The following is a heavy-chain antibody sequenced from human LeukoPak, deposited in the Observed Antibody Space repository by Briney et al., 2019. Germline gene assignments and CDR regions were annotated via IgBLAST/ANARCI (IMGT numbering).Heavy chain of an antibody. J-gene: IGHJ5*02. CDR2: IYYSGST. CDR1: GYSISGYY. D-gene: IGHD6-19*01. V-gene: IGHV4-59*08. Sequence: SETLSLTCTVAGYSISGYYWSWIRQPPGKGLEWIGYIYYSGSTYYNPSLKSRVTISVDTSKNQFSLKLSSVTAADTAVYYCARHRSGGKVVWFDPWGQGTLVAVSS. CDR3: ARHRSGGKVVWFDP.